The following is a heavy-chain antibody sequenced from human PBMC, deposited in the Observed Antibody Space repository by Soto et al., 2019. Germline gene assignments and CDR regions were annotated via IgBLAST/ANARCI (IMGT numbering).Heavy chain of an antibody. CDR2: ISSSSSTV. CDR1: GFTFSSYS. CDR3: ARALRGLWFGEKDLDY. D-gene: IGHD3-10*01. V-gene: IGHV3-48*01. J-gene: IGHJ4*02. Sequence: GGSLRLSCAASGFTFSSYSMNWVRQAPGKGLEWVSYISSSSSTVYYTDSVKGRFTISKYNAKNSLYLQMNSLRAEDTAVYYCARALRGLWFGEKDLDYWGQGTLVTVSS.